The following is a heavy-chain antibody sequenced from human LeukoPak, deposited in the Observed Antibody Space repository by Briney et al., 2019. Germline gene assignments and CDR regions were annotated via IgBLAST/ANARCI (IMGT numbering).Heavy chain of an antibody. D-gene: IGHD5-12*01. V-gene: IGHV3-30*03. CDR2: ISYDGSNK. CDR1: GFTFSSYG. CDR3: ARGPSGYHNT. J-gene: IGHJ4*02. Sequence: GGSLRLSCAASGFTFSSYGMHWVRQAPGKGLEWVAVISYDGSNKYYADSVKGRFTISRDNSKYTLYLQMNSLRAEDTAVYYCARGPSGYHNTGGQGTLVTVSS.